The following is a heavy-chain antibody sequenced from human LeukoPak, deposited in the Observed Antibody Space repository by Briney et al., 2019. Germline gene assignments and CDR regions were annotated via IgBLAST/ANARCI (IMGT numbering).Heavy chain of an antibody. CDR2: ISSSSSYI. Sequence: RGGSLRLSCAASGFTFSSYSMNWVRQAPGKGLEWVSSISSSSSYIYYADSVKGRFTISRDNAKNSLYLQMNSLRAEDTAVYYCARDLRWLSSYYAFDIWGQGTMVTVSS. V-gene: IGHV3-21*01. J-gene: IGHJ3*02. CDR3: ARDLRWLSSYYAFDI. D-gene: IGHD3-22*01. CDR1: GFTFSSYS.